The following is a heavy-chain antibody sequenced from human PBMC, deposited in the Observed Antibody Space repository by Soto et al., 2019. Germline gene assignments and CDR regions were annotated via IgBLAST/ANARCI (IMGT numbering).Heavy chain of an antibody. CDR2: TYYRSKWYN. CDR1: GDSVSSNSAA. J-gene: IGHJ5*02. CDR3: ARGDSNYVEGYNWFDP. D-gene: IGHD4-4*01. V-gene: IGHV6-1*01. Sequence: SQTLSLTCAISGDSVSSNSAAWNWIRQSPSRGLEWLGRTYYRSKWYNDYAVSVKSRITINPDTSKNQFSLRLNSVTPEDTAVYYCARGDSNYVEGYNWFDPWGQGTLVTVSS.